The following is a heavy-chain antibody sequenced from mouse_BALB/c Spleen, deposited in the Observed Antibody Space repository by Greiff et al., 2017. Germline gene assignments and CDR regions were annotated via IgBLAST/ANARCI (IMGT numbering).Heavy chain of an antibody. CDR2: ISTYYGDA. Sequence: VQVVESGAELVRPGVSVKISCKGSGYTFTDYAMHWVKQSHAKSLEWIGVISTYYGDASYNQKFKGKATMTVDKSSSTAYMELARLTSEDSAIYYCARDYYGSSYFAYWGQGTLVTVSA. D-gene: IGHD1-1*01. CDR3: ARDYYGSSYFAY. CDR1: GYTFTDYA. V-gene: IGHV1S137*01. J-gene: IGHJ3*01.